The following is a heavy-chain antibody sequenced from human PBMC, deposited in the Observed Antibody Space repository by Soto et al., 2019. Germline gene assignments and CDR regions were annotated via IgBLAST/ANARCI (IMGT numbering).Heavy chain of an antibody. D-gene: IGHD2-15*01. CDR1: GYIFTRYY. V-gene: IGHV1-46*01. J-gene: IGHJ4*02. Sequence: ASVKVSCKASGYIFTRYYMHWVRQAPGQGLEWMGIINPSGGSTSYTQKFQGRVTMTRDTSTSTVYMDLSSPRSEDTAVYYCARGLLGFGSPYYFDYWGQGTLVTVSS. CDR2: INPSGGST. CDR3: ARGLLGFGSPYYFDY.